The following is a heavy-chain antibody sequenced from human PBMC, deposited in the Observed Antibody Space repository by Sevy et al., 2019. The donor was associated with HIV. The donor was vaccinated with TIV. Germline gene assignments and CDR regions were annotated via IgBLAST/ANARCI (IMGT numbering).Heavy chain of an antibody. J-gene: IGHJ4*02. V-gene: IGHV4-59*01. CDR2: VYFTGNT. D-gene: IGHD1-1*01. CDR1: GDSISSYF. CDR3: ARDSTTRPRVLDY. Sequence: SETLSLTCSVSGDSISSYFWTWVRQSPGKGLEWIGNVYFTGNTDYSPSLKSRVTLSLETSKSQFSLTLKSVTAADTAIYFCARDSTTRPRVLDYWGQGTLVTVSS.